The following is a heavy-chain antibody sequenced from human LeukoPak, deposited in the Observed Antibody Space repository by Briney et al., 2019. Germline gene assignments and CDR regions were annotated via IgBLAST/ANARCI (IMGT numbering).Heavy chain of an antibody. J-gene: IGHJ4*02. CDR3: ARDGEYGTGSYCRGCFDY. CDR1: GYSFTAFY. Sequence: ASVKVSCKASGYSFTAFYIHWVRQAPGQGLEWMGWIHPRSGDTSYAQKFQGRVTMARDTSISTVYMDLSSLGSDDTAVYYCARDGEYGTGSYCRGCFDYWGQGIQVTVSS. D-gene: IGHD3-10*01. CDR2: IHPRSGDT. V-gene: IGHV1-2*02.